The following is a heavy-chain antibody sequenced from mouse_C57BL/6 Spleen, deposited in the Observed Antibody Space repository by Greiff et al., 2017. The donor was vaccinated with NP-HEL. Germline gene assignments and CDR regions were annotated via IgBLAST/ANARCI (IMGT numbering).Heavy chain of an antibody. J-gene: IGHJ3*01. CDR2: ISSGGDYI. Sequence: EVKLVESGEGLVKPGGSLKLSCAASGFTFSSYAMSWVRQTPEKRLEWVAYISSGGDYIYYADTVKGRFTISRDTARNTLYLQMSSLKSEDTAMYYCTRDRGYYEKAWFAYWGQGTLVTVSA. CDR3: TRDRGYYEKAWFAY. V-gene: IGHV5-9-1*02. D-gene: IGHD2-3*01. CDR1: GFTFSSYA.